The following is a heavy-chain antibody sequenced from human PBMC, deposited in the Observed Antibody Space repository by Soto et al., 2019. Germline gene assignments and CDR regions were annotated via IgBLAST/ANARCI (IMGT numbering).Heavy chain of an antibody. Sequence: SEPLSVACSVSGGSISSGYYYWSWIRQPPGNGLEWIGNIYYSGSTYYNPSLKSRVTISVDTSKNQFSLKLSSVTATDTAVYYCARHGNTVTTGYYYGMDVWGQGTTVTVSS. CDR3: ARHGNTVTTGYYYGMDV. J-gene: IGHJ6*02. D-gene: IGHD4-17*01. V-gene: IGHV4-39*01. CDR2: IYYSGST. CDR1: GGSISSGYYY.